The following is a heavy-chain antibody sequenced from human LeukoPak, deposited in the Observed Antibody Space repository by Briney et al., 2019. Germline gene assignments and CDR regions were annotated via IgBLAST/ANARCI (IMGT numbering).Heavy chain of an antibody. J-gene: IGHJ4*02. V-gene: IGHV3-30*02. CDR3: ARGAKSEMATIWRKWVFDY. CDR2: IRYDGSNK. CDR1: GFTFSSYG. D-gene: IGHD5-24*01. Sequence: GGSLRLSCAASGFTFSSYGMHWVRQAPGKGLEWVAFIRYDGSNKYYADSVKGRFTISRDNPKNTLYLQMNSLRAKDTAVYYCARGAKSEMATIWRKWVFDYWGQGTLVTVSS.